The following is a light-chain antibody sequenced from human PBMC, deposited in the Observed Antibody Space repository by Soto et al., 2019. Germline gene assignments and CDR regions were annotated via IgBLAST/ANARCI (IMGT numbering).Light chain of an antibody. CDR3: LQLSNYPLT. CDR2: AAS. V-gene: IGKV1-9*01. Sequence: DIQLTQSPSFLSASVGDRVTITCRASQGFSGYLAWYQRKPGKAPNLLIYAASVLQSGVTSRFSGSGSGTEFTLTISRLQPEDFATYYCLQLSNYPLTFGKGTKVEIK. J-gene: IGKJ1*01. CDR1: QGFSGY.